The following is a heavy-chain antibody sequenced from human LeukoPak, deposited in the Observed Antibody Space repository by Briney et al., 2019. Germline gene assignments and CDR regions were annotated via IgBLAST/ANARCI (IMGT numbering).Heavy chain of an antibody. V-gene: IGHV4-59*11. CDR3: ARGRSSLDL. Sequence: LETLSLTCTVAAGSISNHYWSWMRQSPGKGLEWIAYISYTGSYNYNPSLKSRVYISVDTSKNQFSLNLTSVTAADTAVYYCARGRSSLDLWGQGTLVTVSS. CDR2: ISYTGSY. D-gene: IGHD6-19*01. J-gene: IGHJ5*02. CDR1: AGSISNHY.